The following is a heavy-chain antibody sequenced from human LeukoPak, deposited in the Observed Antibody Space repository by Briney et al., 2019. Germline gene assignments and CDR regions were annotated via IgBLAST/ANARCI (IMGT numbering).Heavy chain of an antibody. D-gene: IGHD2-2*02. CDR1: GFTFSTYW. CDR3: ARVYTGNRWHFDY. CDR2: IKRDGSEK. Sequence: GVSLRLSCAASGFTFSTYWMSWVRQAPGKGLECVANIKRDGSEKYYVDSVKGRFTIFRDDTKSSLYLQMNSLRAEDTAVYFCARVYTGNRWHFDYWGQGTLVTVSS. J-gene: IGHJ4*02. V-gene: IGHV3-7*03.